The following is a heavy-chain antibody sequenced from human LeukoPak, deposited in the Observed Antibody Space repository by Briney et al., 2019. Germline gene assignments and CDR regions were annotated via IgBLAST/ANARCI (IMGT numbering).Heavy chain of an antibody. D-gene: IGHD5-24*01. Sequence: GGSLRLSCTASGFTFSDFEMNWVRQAPGKGLECVSYISTSGSSIYYADSVKGRFTISRDNAKNSLYLQMNSLRVEDTAVYYCARDRTSDGPDYWGQGTLVTVSS. J-gene: IGHJ4*02. CDR3: ARDRTSDGPDY. CDR2: ISTSGSSI. CDR1: GFTFSDFE. V-gene: IGHV3-48*03.